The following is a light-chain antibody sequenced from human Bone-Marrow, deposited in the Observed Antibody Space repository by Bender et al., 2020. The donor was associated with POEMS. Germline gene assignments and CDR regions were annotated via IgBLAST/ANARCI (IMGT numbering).Light chain of an antibody. CDR3: SSYAGSNWI. CDR1: SSDVGGYNF. CDR2: EVS. V-gene: IGLV2-14*01. Sequence: QSALTQPASVSGSPGQSITISCTGTSSDVGGYNFVSWYQQHPGKAPKVLIYEVSHRPSGVSNRFSGSKSGNTASLTVSGLQAEDEADYYCSSYAGSNWIFGGGTKLTVL. J-gene: IGLJ3*02.